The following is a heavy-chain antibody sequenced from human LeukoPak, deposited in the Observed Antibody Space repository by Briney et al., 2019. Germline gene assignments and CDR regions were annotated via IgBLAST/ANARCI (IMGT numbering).Heavy chain of an antibody. D-gene: IGHD2-21*01. V-gene: IGHV3-48*04. Sequence: GGSLRLSCAASGFTFSSYWMSWVRQAPGKGLEWVSYISSSSSTIYYADSVKGRFTISRDNAKNSLYLQMNSLRAEDTAVYYCARSRIPRRAHFDYWGQGTLVTVSS. J-gene: IGHJ4*02. CDR3: ARSRIPRRAHFDY. CDR2: ISSSSSTI. CDR1: GFTFSSYW.